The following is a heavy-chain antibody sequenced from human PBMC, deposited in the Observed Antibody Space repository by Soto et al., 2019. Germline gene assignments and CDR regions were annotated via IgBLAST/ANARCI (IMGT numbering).Heavy chain of an antibody. CDR3: DRGQHPNYGMDL. D-gene: IGHD6-13*01. J-gene: IGHJ6*02. V-gene: IGHV4-30-2*01. CDR2: IYHSGST. CDR1: GGSISSGGYS. Sequence: SETLSLTCAVSGGSISSGGYSWSWIRQPPGKGLEWIGYIYHSGSTYYNPSLKSRVTISVDRSKNQFSLKLSSVTAADTAAHYCDRGQHPNYGMDLWGQGTTATVSS.